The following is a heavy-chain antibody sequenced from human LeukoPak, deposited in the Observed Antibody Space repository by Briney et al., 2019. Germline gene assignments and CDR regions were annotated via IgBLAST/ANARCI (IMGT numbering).Heavy chain of an antibody. V-gene: IGHV4-59*01. D-gene: IGHD5-24*01. CDR3: AGEVSEATMEAFDI. CDR2: IYYSGST. J-gene: IGHJ3*02. Sequence: SETLSLTCTVSGGSISSYYWSWIRQPPGKGLEWIGYIYYSGSTNYNPSLKSRVTISVDTSKNQFSLKLSSVTAADTAVYYCAGEVSEATMEAFDIWGQGTMVTVSS. CDR1: GGSISSYY.